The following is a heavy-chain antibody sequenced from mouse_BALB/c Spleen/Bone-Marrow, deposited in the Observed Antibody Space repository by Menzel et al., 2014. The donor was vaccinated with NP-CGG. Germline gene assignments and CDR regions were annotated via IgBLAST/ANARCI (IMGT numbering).Heavy chain of an antibody. CDR2: IDPSDSYT. CDR3: ARWLLRYYAMDD. D-gene: IGHD2-3*01. V-gene: IGHV1-69*02. CDR1: GYTFTSYW. J-gene: IGHJ4*01. Sequence: VKLQESGAELVKPGASVKLSCKASGYTFTSYWMHWVKQRPGQGLEWIGEIDPSDSYTNYNQKFKGKATLTVDKSSGTAYMQLSSLTSEDSAVYFCARWLLRYYAMDDWGQGTSVTVSS.